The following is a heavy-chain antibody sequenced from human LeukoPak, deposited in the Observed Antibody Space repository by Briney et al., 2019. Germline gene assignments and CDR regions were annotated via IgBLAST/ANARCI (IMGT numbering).Heavy chain of an antibody. CDR1: GYTFPSYF. Sequence: ASVKVSCKASGYTFPSYFMHWVRQAPGQGLEWMGIINPTGGSTTYAQKFQGRVTMTRDTSTSTVYMELSSLRSEDTAVYYCASPDVYDSSGYYYVNWGQGTLVTVSS. V-gene: IGHV1-46*01. J-gene: IGHJ4*02. CDR3: ASPDVYDSSGYYYVN. D-gene: IGHD3-22*01. CDR2: INPTGGST.